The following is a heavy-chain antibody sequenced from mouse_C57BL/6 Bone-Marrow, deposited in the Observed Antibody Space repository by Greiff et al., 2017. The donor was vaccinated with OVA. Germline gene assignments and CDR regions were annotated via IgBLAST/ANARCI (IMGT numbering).Heavy chain of an antibody. V-gene: IGHV5-9*01. D-gene: IGHD2-1*01. Sequence: EVQVVESGGGLVKPGGSLKLSCAASGFTFSSYTMSWVRQTPEKRLEWVATISGGGGNTYYPDSVKGRFTISRDNAKNTLYLQMSSLRSEDTALYYCARLLSKAMDYWGQGTSVTVSS. CDR3: ARLLSKAMDY. CDR2: ISGGGGNT. CDR1: GFTFSSYT. J-gene: IGHJ4*01.